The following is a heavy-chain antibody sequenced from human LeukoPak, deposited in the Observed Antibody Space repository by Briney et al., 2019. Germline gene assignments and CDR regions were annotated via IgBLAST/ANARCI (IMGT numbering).Heavy chain of an antibody. V-gene: IGHV4-59*01. D-gene: IGHD3-10*01. CDR1: GGSFSGYY. J-gene: IGHJ4*02. CDR2: IYYSGST. Sequence: PSETLSLTCAVYGGSFSGYYWSWIRQPPGKELEWIGNIYYSGSTDYNPSLKSRVTISLDMSKNQFSLKMTSVTAADTAVYFCARGRRPAGFSARYYFDSWGQGTLVPVSS. CDR3: ARGRRPAGFSARYYFDS.